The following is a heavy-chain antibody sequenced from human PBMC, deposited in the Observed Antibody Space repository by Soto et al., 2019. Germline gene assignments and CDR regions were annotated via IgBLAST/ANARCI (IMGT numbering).Heavy chain of an antibody. CDR2: IDPIDSKT. V-gene: IGHV5-10-1*01. D-gene: IGHD6-13*01. CDR3: ARRIAAASGYYYYAFDV. Sequence: GESLKISCKGSGYNFDTYWINWVRQTPGKGLEWMGRIDPIDSKTKYSPSLEGHITISVDKSISTTYLQWSSLKASDTAIYYCARRIAAASGYYYYAFDVWGQGTAVTV. CDR1: GYNFDTYW. J-gene: IGHJ6*02.